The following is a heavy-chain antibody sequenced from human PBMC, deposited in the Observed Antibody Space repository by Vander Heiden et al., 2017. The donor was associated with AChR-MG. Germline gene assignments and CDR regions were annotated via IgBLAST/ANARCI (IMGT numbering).Heavy chain of an antibody. J-gene: IGHJ4*02. D-gene: IGHD4-17*01. CDR1: GFTFSSYS. Sequence: EVQLVESGGGLVKPGGSLRLSCAASGFTFSSYSMNWVRQAPGKGLEWVSSISSSSSYIYYADSVKGRFTISRDNAKNSLYLQMNSLRAEDTAVYYCARDSSTYGDYEEGGWGQGTLVTVSS. CDR3: ARDSSTYGDYEEGG. CDR2: ISSSSSYI. V-gene: IGHV3-21*01.